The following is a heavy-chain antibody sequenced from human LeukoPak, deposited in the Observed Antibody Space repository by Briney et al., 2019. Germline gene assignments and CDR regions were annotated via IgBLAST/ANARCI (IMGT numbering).Heavy chain of an antibody. J-gene: IGHJ5*02. CDR1: GGSISSNNYY. Sequence: SETLSLTCSVSGGSISSNNYYWGWIRQPPGKGLEWIGYIYYSGSTNYNPSLKSRVTISVDTSKNQFSLKLSSVTAADTAVYYCARAVARLDYDFWSGYYRTPITGWFDPWGQGTLVTVSS. D-gene: IGHD3-3*01. CDR2: IYYSGST. CDR3: ARAVARLDYDFWSGYYRTPITGWFDP. V-gene: IGHV4-61*05.